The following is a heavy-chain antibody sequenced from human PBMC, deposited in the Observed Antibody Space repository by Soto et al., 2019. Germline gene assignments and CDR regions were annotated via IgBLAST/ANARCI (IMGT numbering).Heavy chain of an antibody. V-gene: IGHV4-59*01. CDR2: IYYSGST. J-gene: IGHJ6*02. CDR1: GGSISSYY. D-gene: IGHD3-3*01. Sequence: SETLSLTCTVSGGSISSYYWSWIRQPPGKGLEWIGYIYYSGSTNYNPSLKSRVTISVGTSKNQFSLKLSSVTAADTAVYYCARAKGLRFLEWLMGGMDVWGQGTTVTVSS. CDR3: ARAKGLRFLEWLMGGMDV.